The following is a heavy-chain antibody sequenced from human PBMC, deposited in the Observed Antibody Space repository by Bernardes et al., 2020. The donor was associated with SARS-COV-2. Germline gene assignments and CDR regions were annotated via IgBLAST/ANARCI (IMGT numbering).Heavy chain of an antibody. CDR2: ISGSGGST. CDR3: AKDYVDTGYYYGMDV. J-gene: IGHJ6*02. V-gene: IGHV3-23*01. Sequence: GGYLRLSCAASGFTFSSYAMSWVRQAPGKGLEWVSAISGSGGSTYYADSVKGRFTISRDNSKNTLYLQMNSLRAEDTAVYYCAKDYVDTGYYYGMDVWGQGTTVTVSS. D-gene: IGHD5-18*01. CDR1: GFTFSSYA.